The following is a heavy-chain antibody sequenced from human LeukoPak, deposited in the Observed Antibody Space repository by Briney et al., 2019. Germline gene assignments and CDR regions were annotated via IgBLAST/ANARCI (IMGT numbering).Heavy chain of an antibody. CDR1: GGSFSSYY. CDR2: IYSSGST. Sequence: SETLSLTCTVSGGSFSSYYWTWIRQPAGKGLEWIGRIYSSGSTNYNPSLRSRLTISVDKSKNQFSLNLTSLTAADTGVSHCAREYSSTSGRHFDYWGQGILVTVPS. V-gene: IGHV4-4*07. CDR3: AREYSSTSGRHFDY. J-gene: IGHJ4*02. D-gene: IGHD6-6*01.